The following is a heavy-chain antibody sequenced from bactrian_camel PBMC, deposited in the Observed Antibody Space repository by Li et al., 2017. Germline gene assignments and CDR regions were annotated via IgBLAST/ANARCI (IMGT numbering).Heavy chain of an antibody. CDR2: IYRSGMS. V-gene: IGHV3S53*01. Sequence: HVQLVESGGGSVQAGGSLTLSCAASNTASFNLMGWFRQAPGKEREGIAAIYRSGMSYYPDSVKGRFTISQDSAKSTVYLQMNNLQSEDTAMYYCAEGRGSRGEHCYSLNYWGQGTQVTVS. CDR1: NTASFNL. CDR3: AEGRGSRGEHCYSLNY. D-gene: IGHD6*01. J-gene: IGHJ4*01.